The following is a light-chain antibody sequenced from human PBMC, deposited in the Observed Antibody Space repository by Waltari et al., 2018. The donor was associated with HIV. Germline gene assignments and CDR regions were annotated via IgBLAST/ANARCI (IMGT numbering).Light chain of an antibody. CDR3: QSYDSSLSVWV. CDR1: SSNIGAGYD. V-gene: IGLV1-40*01. CDR2: GNS. J-gene: IGLJ3*02. Sequence: QSVLTQPPSVSGAPGQRVTISCTGSSSNIGAGYDVHWYQQIPGTAPKLLIYGNSHRPSGVPDRFSGSKSGTSASLAITGLQAKDEADYYCQSYDSSLSVWVFGGGTKLTVL.